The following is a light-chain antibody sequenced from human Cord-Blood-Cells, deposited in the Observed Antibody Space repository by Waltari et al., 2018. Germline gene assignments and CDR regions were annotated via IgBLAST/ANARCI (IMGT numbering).Light chain of an antibody. V-gene: IGKV1-39*01. J-gene: IGKJ2*01. CDR1: QSISSY. CDR2: AAS. CDR3: QQSYSTPYT. Sequence: DIQTTQSTSSLSGSVGDRVTIPCRASQSISSYLNWYQQKPGKAPKLLIYAASSLQSGVPSRFSGSGSGTDFTLTISSLQPEDFATYYCQQSYSTPYTFGQGTKLEIK.